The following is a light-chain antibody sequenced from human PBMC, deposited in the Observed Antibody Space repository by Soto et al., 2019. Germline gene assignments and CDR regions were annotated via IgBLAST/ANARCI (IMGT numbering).Light chain of an antibody. CDR3: YQYDSSTWT. CDR1: QSVSTN. V-gene: IGKV3-15*01. J-gene: IGKJ1*01. Sequence: DIMMTQSPATLSVSPGEKATLSCRASQSVSTNLAWYQQKPGQAPRLLIYAASTRATGIPARFSGSGSGTDFTLTISRLEPEDFAVYFCYQYDSSTWTSG. CDR2: AAS.